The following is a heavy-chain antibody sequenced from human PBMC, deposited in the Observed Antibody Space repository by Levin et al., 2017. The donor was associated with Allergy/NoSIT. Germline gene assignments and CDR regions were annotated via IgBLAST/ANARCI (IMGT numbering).Heavy chain of an antibody. J-gene: IGHJ4*02. V-gene: IGHV4-39*01. CDR3: ARHTECSSGGHCAYYLDY. CDR2: IYYSGGT. CDR1: GGSFSSSSLY. Sequence: SETLSLTCTVSGGSFSSSSLYWGWIRQPPGKGLEWIGSIYYSGGTFYNPSLKSRLTISVDMSKNKFSLKLSSVTAADTAVYYCARHTECSSGGHCAYYLDYWGQGTLVTVSS. D-gene: IGHD6-19*01.